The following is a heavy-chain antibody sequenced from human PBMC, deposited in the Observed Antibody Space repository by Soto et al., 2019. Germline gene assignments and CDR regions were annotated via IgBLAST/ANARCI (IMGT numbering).Heavy chain of an antibody. CDR1: GFAFGDYA. J-gene: IGHJ4*02. D-gene: IGHD3-10*01. Sequence: GGSLRLSCTASGFAFGDYAMSWVRQAPGKGLEWVGFIRSKAYGGTTEYAASVKGRFTISRDDSKSIAYLQMNSLKTEDTAVYYCTRDLLWFGELSFDYWGQGTLVTVSS. CDR3: TRDLLWFGELSFDY. V-gene: IGHV3-49*04. CDR2: IRSKAYGGTT.